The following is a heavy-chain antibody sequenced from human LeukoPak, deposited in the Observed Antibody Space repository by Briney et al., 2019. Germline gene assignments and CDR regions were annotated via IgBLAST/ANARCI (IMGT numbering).Heavy chain of an antibody. V-gene: IGHV3-74*01. Sequence: GGSLRLSCAASGFTFSTSWMHRLRQIPGKGLVWVSRINGDGSSSAYADSVKGRFTISRDNAKNTLYLQMNSLRAEDTAVYYCAWEYCSAGVCSRSFDYWGQGTLVTVSS. CDR2: INGDGSSS. D-gene: IGHD2-15*01. CDR3: AWEYCSAGVCSRSFDY. J-gene: IGHJ4*02. CDR1: GFTFSTSW.